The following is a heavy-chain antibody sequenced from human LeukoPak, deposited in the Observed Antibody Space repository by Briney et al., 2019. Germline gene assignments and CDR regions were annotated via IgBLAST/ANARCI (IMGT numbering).Heavy chain of an antibody. V-gene: IGHV4-39*01. CDR2: MYYSGST. CDR3: AGRLQDTVVVVPATHNGAEYFQH. Sequence: PSETLSLTCTVSGGSISSSSYYYWGWNRQPPGKGLEWIGSMYYSGSTYYNPSLKSRVTISVDTSKNQFSLRLSSVTAADTAVYYCAGRLQDTVVVVPATHNGAEYFQHWGQGTLVTVSS. CDR1: GGSISSSSYYY. D-gene: IGHD2-15*01. J-gene: IGHJ1*01.